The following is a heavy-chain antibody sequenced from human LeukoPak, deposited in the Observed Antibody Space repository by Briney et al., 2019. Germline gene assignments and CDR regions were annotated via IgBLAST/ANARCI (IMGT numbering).Heavy chain of an antibody. CDR1: EFTVGSNY. CDR2: IYNSGAT. J-gene: IGHJ6*02. Sequence: GGSLRLSCAASEFTVGSNYMSWVRQAPGEGLEWVSVIYNSGATHVADSVKGRFTISRDNSKNTLYLQMNSLRAEDTAVYYCARALYSGSFYGMDVWGLGTTVTVSS. D-gene: IGHD1-26*01. CDR3: ARALYSGSFYGMDV. V-gene: IGHV3-66*01.